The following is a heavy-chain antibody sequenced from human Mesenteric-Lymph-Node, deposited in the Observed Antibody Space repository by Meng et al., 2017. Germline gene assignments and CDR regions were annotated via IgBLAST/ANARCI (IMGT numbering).Heavy chain of an antibody. D-gene: IGHD5-18*01. J-gene: IGHJ2*01. Sequence: QVHLPEPGPGLVKPSETLSLTCAVSGGSISSGDYYWSWIRQPPGKGLELIGHIYYSGSTSYNPSLKSRVTISVDTSNNQFSLKLSSVTAADTAVYYCARVGWRQWSFDLWGRGTLVTVSS. CDR3: ARVGWRQWSFDL. CDR2: IYYSGST. CDR1: GGSISSGDYY. V-gene: IGHV4-30-4*01.